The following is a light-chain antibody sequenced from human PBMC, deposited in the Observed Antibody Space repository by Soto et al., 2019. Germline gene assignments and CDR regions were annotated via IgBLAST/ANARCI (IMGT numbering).Light chain of an antibody. V-gene: IGLV2-14*01. J-gene: IGLJ2*01. CDR1: SSDVGGYNY. Sequence: QSALTQPASVSGSPGQSITISCTGTSSDVGGYNYVSWYQQHPGKAPKLMIYGVSNRPSGVSNRFSGSKSDNTASLTISGLQAEDEADYYCSSYTGSSTLVVFGGGTKLTVL. CDR2: GVS. CDR3: SSYTGSSTLVV.